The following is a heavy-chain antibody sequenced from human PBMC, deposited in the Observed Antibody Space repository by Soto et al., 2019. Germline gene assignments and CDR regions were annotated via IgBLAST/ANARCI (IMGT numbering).Heavy chain of an antibody. CDR2: IWFDGSKE. V-gene: IGHV3-33*01. Sequence: ESGGGVVQPGGSLRLACAASGFTFSSYCMHWVRQAPGKGLEWVAVIWFDGSKEFYAASVEGRFTISRDNSKNMVYLEMNSPRDVDTAVYYCARAVPAAKGWFDSWGQGTLVTVSS. J-gene: IGHJ5*01. CDR1: GFTFSSYC. CDR3: ARAVPAAKGWFDS. D-gene: IGHD2-2*01.